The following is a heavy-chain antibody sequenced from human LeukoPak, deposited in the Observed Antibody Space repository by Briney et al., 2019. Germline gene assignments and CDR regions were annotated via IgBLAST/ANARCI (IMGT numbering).Heavy chain of an antibody. CDR3: AREDYYFDY. D-gene: IGHD2-15*01. CDR2: INHSRGT. V-gene: IGHV4-34*01. Sequence: SETLSLTCSVYGGSISAYYWSWIRLPPGKGLEWIGEINHSRGTNYNPSLKSRVTILLDASKNQFSLNLSSVTAADTAVYYCAREDYYFDYWGQGTLVTVSS. CDR1: GGSISAYY. J-gene: IGHJ4*02.